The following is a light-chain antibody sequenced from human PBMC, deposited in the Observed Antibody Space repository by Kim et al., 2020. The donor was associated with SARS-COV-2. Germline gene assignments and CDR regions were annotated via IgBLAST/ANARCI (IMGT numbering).Light chain of an antibody. CDR1: SLRTYY. J-gene: IGLJ3*02. CDR3: CSRGNSASHLV. Sequence: SELTQDPAVSVALGQTVRITCQGDSLRTYYASWHQQKPGQAPILVVFGKNNRPSGIPDRFSGSSSGTTAYLTITGAQADDEADYYCCSRGNSASHLVFGGGTKVTVL. V-gene: IGLV3-19*01. CDR2: GKN.